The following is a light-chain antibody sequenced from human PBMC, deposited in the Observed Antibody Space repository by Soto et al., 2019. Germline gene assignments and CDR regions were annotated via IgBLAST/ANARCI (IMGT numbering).Light chain of an antibody. V-gene: IGLV2-14*01. CDR2: GVT. CDR3: SSYSSSFFYV. CDR1: SSDVGAYNY. Sequence: QSVLTQPASVSGSPGQSITISCTGTSSDVGAYNYVSWYQQHPGEAPKLIIYGVTNRPSGVSYRFSGSKSDYTASLTISGLQAEDEADYYCSSYSSSFFYVFGTRTKVTV. J-gene: IGLJ1*01.